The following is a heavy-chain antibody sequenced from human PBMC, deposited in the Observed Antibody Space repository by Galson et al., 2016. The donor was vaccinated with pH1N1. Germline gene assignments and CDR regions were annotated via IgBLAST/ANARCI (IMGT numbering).Heavy chain of an antibody. V-gene: IGHV3-11*01. CDR3: ARDHFGWAFDV. CDR2: ISGSDTTI. CDR1: GFPFSHYY. D-gene: IGHD3-10*01. J-gene: IGHJ3*01. Sequence: SLRLSCAASGFPFSHYYMGWIRQAPGKGLEWISYISGSDTTIYYADSVRGRFTIYRDNAQNSLYLHMTSLRAEDTAVYYCARDHFGWAFDVWGQGTMVTVSP.